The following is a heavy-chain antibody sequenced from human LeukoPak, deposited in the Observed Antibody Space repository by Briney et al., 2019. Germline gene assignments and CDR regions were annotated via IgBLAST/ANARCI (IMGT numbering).Heavy chain of an antibody. V-gene: IGHV3-48*04. J-gene: IGHJ3*02. CDR2: ISSSSSTI. CDR3: ARDNRSGYYYRDAFDI. CDR1: GFTFSSYS. Sequence: PGGSLRLSCAASGFTFSSYSMNWVRQAPGKGLEWVSYISSSSSTIYYADSVKGRFTISRDNAKNSLYLQMNSLRAEDTAVYYCARDNRSGYYYRDAFDIWGQGTMVTVSS. D-gene: IGHD3-22*01.